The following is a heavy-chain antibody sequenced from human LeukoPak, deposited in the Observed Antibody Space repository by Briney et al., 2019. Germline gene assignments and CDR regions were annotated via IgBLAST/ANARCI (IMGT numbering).Heavy chain of an antibody. CDR2: IKQDGSEK. CDR3: ARVDDSSGYPAGY. Sequence: GGSLRLSCAASGFTFSSYWMSWVRQAPGKGLEWVANIKQDGSEKYYVDSVKGRFTISRDNAKNSLYLQVNSLRAEDTAVYYCARVDDSSGYPAGYWGQGTLVTVSS. J-gene: IGHJ4*02. V-gene: IGHV3-7*01. CDR1: GFTFSSYW. D-gene: IGHD3-22*01.